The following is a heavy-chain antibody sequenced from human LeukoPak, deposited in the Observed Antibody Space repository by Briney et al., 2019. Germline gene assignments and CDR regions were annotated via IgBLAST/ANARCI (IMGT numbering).Heavy chain of an antibody. J-gene: IGHJ2*01. CDR2: INHSGST. Sequence: SETLSLTCAVYGGSFSGYYWSWIRQPPGKGLEWIGEINHSGSTNYNPSLKSRVTISVDTSKNQFSLKLSSVTAADTAVYYCARKVGRYPRVGWYFDLWGRGTLVTVSS. CDR1: GGSFSGYY. CDR3: ARKVGRYPRVGWYFDL. D-gene: IGHD1-14*01. V-gene: IGHV4-34*01.